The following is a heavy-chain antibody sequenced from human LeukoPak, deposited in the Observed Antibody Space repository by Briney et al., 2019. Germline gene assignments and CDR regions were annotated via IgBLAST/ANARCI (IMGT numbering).Heavy chain of an antibody. V-gene: IGHV3-74*01. CDR3: ARGGYHHGFDI. CDR1: EFTFTNYW. D-gene: IGHD1-14*01. Sequence: PGGSLRLSCAASEFTFTNYWMHWVRQAPGEGLVWVSRIDNDGSDSIYADSVKGRFTISRDNAKNTVYLQMHGLRADGTAVYYCARGGYHHGFDIWGQGTMVTVSS. CDR2: IDNDGSDS. J-gene: IGHJ3*02.